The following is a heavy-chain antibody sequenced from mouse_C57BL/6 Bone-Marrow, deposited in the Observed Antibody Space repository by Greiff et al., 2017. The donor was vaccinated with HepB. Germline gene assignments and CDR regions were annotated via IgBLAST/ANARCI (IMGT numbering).Heavy chain of an antibody. Sequence: EVQVVESGGGLVQPGGSMKLSCAASGFTFSDAWMDWVRQSPEKGLEWVAEIRNKANNHATYYAESVKGRFTISRDDSKSSVYLQMNSLRAEDTGIYYCTLDYDYDYYAMDYWGQGTSVTVSS. CDR3: TLDYDYDYYAMDY. CDR1: GFTFSDAW. V-gene: IGHV6-6*01. J-gene: IGHJ4*01. CDR2: IRNKANNHAT. D-gene: IGHD2-4*01.